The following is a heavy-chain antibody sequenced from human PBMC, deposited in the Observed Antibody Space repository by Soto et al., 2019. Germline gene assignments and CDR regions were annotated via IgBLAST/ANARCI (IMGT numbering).Heavy chain of an antibody. J-gene: IGHJ6*02. D-gene: IGHD4-17*01. CDR2: IYYSGST. CDR3: ARGPPVYRPVTTFDALYGMDV. V-gene: IGHV4-59*01. CDR1: GGSISSYY. Sequence: SETLSLTCTVSGGSISSYYWSWIRQPPGKGLEWIGYIYYSGSTNYNPSLKSRVTISVDTSKNQFSLKLSSVTAADTAVYYCARGPPVYRPVTTFDALYGMDVWGQGTTVTVSS.